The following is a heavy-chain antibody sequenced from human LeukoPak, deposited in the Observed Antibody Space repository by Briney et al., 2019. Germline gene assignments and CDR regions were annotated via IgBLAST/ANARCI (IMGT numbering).Heavy chain of an antibody. CDR3: AKDLSRGYCSSTSCYNWFDP. V-gene: IGHV3-30*18. CDR2: ISYDGSNK. CDR1: GFTFSSCG. D-gene: IGHD2-2*01. Sequence: PGRSLRLSCAASGFTFSSCGMHWVRQAPGKGLEWVAVISYDGSNKYYADSVKGRFTISRDNSKNTLYLQMNSLRAEDTAVYYCAKDLSRGYCSSTSCYNWFDPWGQGTLVTVSS. J-gene: IGHJ5*02.